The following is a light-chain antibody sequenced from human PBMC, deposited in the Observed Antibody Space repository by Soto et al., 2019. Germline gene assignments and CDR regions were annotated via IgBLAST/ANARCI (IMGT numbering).Light chain of an antibody. CDR3: QQYNDWPRT. Sequence: EIVMTQSPDTLSVSPGERATLSCRASQSVTISLAWYQQKPGLAPTLLIYGASSRATGTPVRFSGSGSGTEFTLTISSLQSEDFAVYYCQQYNDWPRTFGQGTKVDIK. V-gene: IGKV3-15*01. J-gene: IGKJ2*01. CDR1: QSVTIS. CDR2: GAS.